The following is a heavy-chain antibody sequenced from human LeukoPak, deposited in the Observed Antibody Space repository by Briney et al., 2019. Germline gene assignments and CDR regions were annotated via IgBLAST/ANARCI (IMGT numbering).Heavy chain of an antibody. Sequence: ASVKVSCKVSGDTLIEVSMHWGRQAPGKGREWMGGFDPEDGETIYEQKFQGRVTMTADTSTDTAYMELSSLRSEDTAMYYCARSVTIFGVATLGYWGQGTPVTVSS. V-gene: IGHV1-24*01. D-gene: IGHD3-3*01. J-gene: IGHJ4*02. CDR3: ARSVTIFGVATLGY. CDR2: FDPEDGET. CDR1: GDTLIEVS.